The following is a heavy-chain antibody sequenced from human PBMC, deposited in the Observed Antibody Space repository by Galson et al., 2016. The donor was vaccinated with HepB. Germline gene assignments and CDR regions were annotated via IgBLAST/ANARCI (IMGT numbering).Heavy chain of an antibody. CDR1: GFTFSDYA. CDR2: ISSSGSTI. J-gene: IGHJ6*02. D-gene: IGHD6-13*01. Sequence: SLRLSCAASGFTFSDYAMHWVRQAPGKGLEWVSYISSSGSTINYADSVKGRFTISRDNAKNSLYLQMNSLRAEDTAVYYCARDRSSWRLYYYYGMDVWGQGTTVTVSS. V-gene: IGHV3-48*03. CDR3: ARDRSSWRLYYYYGMDV.